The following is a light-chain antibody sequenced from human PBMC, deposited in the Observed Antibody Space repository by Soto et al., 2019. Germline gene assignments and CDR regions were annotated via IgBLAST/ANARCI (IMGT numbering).Light chain of an antibody. J-gene: IGKJ1*01. CDR3: QHYKSYSEA. V-gene: IGKV1-5*03. Sequence: DIQMTQSPSTLSGSVGDRVTITCRASQTISSWLAWYQQKPGKAPKLLSYKSSTLKSGVPSRFSGSGSGTEFTLTISSLKPDDFATYYCQHYKSYSEAFGQGTKV. CDR1: QTISSW. CDR2: KSS.